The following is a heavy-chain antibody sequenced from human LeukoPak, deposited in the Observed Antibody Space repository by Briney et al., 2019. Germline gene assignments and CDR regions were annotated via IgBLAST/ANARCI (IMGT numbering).Heavy chain of an antibody. D-gene: IGHD3/OR15-3a*01. CDR2: IYYSGNT. Sequence: SETLSLTCTVSGVSINSSNSYWGWIRQPPGEGLEWIGSIYYSGNTYYNASLKSQVSISIDTSKNQFSLKLTSVTAADTAVYYCARQTGSGLFILPGGQGTLVTVSS. V-gene: IGHV4-39*01. CDR1: GVSINSSNSY. J-gene: IGHJ4*02. CDR3: ARQTGSGLFILP.